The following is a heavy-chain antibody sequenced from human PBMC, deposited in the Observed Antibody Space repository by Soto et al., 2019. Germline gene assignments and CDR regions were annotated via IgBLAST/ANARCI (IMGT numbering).Heavy chain of an antibody. J-gene: IGHJ6*02. D-gene: IGHD5-12*01. CDR1: GGTFSSYA. CDR3: ARAGGYLYYYSGMGF. CDR2: IIPIFGTA. Sequence: GASVKVSCKASGGTFSSYAISWVRQAPGQGLEWMGGIIPIFGTANYAQKLQGRVTITADKSTSTAYMELSSLRSEDTAVYYCARAGGYLYYYSGMGFWGQGTTVTVSS. V-gene: IGHV1-69*06.